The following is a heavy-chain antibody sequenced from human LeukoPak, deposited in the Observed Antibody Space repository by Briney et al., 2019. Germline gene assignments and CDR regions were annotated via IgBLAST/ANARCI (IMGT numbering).Heavy chain of an antibody. CDR2: MNPNSGNT. D-gene: IGHD6-6*01. V-gene: IGHV1-8*01. CDR3: ARGGQLVENYYYYMDV. CDR1: GYTFTSYD. Sequence: ASVKVSCKASGYTFTSYDINWVRQATGQGLEWMGWMNPNSGNTGYAQKFQGRVTMTRNTSISTAYMELSSLRSEDTAVYYCARGGQLVENYYYYMDVWGKGTTVTVSS. J-gene: IGHJ6*03.